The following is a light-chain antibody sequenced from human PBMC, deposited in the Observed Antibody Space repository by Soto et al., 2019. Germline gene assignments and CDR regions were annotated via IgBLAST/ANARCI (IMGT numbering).Light chain of an antibody. Sequence: DIQRTQSPSSLSASVGGRVTITCRASQSISSWVAWYQQKPGKGPKLLIYKASHLESGVPSRFSGSGSGTEFTLTISSLQPGDFATYYCQHYNTYPWTFGHGTKVDIK. V-gene: IGKV1-5*03. CDR1: QSISSW. CDR2: KAS. CDR3: QHYNTYPWT. J-gene: IGKJ1*01.